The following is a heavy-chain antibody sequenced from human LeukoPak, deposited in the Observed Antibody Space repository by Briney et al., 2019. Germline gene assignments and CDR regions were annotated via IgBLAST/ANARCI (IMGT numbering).Heavy chain of an antibody. CDR2: IFYSGNT. CDR1: GGPLSDFY. D-gene: IGHD1-26*01. V-gene: IGHV4-59*01. J-gene: IGHJ6*02. CDR3: ARLRSGSTPPPPYYYYGLDV. Sequence: SETLSLTCTVSGGPLSDFYWSWIRQSPEKGLEWIGNIFYSGNTNYNPSLRSRVTISVDTSKKQFSLRLTSVTAADTAVYYCARLRSGSTPPPPYYYYGLDVWGQGTTVTVSS.